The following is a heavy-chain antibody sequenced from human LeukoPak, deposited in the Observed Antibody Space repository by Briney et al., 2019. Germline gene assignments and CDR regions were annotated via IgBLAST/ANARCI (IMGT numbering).Heavy chain of an antibody. CDR1: GITFRIYA. V-gene: IGHV3-23*01. D-gene: IGHD3-22*01. CDR2: ISGSGSMT. Sequence: GGSLRLSGAGSGITFRIYAMTWVRQAPGKGLEWVSAISGSGSMTYYADSVKGRFTISRDKSNNTLYLQMNSLRAEDTALYYCAKTGYYFDSTDYYRPDAFDIWGQGTMVTVSS. CDR3: AKTGYYFDSTDYYRPDAFDI. J-gene: IGHJ3*02.